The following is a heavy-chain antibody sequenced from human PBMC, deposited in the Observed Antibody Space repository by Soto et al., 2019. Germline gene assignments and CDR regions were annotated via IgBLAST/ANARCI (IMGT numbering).Heavy chain of an antibody. J-gene: IGHJ3*02. CDR3: AAHRGFLEWFPASLGAFDI. V-gene: IGHV1-58*01. D-gene: IGHD3-3*01. CDR1: GFTFTSSA. Sequence: GASVKVSCKASGFTFTSSAVQWVRQARGQRLEWIGWVVVGSGNTNYAQKFQERVTITRDMSTSTAYMELSSLRSEDTAVYYCAAHRGFLEWFPASLGAFDIWGQGTMVTVSS. CDR2: VVVGSGNT.